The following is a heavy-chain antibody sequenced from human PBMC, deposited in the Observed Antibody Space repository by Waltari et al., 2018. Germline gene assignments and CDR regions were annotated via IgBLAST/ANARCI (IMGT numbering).Heavy chain of an antibody. D-gene: IGHD3-22*01. Sequence: QVRLQQWGAGLLKPSETLSLTCALYGWSFSDYYWSWIRQVPGRGLEWIGEINHSGSTSYHPSLKSRVTTSVDMSKNQFSLNLTSVTGADTAMYYCARRNPLTLIVADEGPFDTWGQGTMVSVSS. V-gene: IGHV4-34*01. J-gene: IGHJ3*02. CDR1: GWSFSDYY. CDR2: INHSGST. CDR3: ARRNPLTLIVADEGPFDT.